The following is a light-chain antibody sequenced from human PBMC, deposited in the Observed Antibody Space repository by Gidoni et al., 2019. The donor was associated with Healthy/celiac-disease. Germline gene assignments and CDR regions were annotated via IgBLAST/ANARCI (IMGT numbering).Light chain of an antibody. Sequence: EIVMTQSPATLSVSPGERATLSCRASQSVSSNLAWYQQKPGPAPRLLIYGASTRATGIPARFSGSGSGTEFTLTISSLQSEDFAVYYCQKYNNWPPVTFGGGTKVEIK. CDR2: GAS. CDR1: QSVSSN. J-gene: IGKJ4*01. CDR3: QKYNNWPPVT. V-gene: IGKV3-15*01.